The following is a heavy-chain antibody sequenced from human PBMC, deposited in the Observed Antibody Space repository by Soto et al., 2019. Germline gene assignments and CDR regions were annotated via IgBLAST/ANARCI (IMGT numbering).Heavy chain of an antibody. CDR1: GFTFSDYY. Sequence: GGSLRLSCAASGFTFSDYYMSWIRQAPGKGLEWVSYISSSGSTIYYADSVKCRFTISRDNAKNSLYLQMNSLRAEDTAVYYCARQERFVVPPHYYYYYMDVWGKGTTVTVSS. D-gene: IGHD2-2*01. J-gene: IGHJ6*03. V-gene: IGHV3-11*01. CDR2: ISSSGSTI. CDR3: ARQERFVVPPHYYYYYMDV.